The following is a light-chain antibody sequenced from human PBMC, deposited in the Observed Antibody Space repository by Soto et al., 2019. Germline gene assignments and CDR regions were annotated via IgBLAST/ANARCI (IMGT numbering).Light chain of an antibody. J-gene: IGLJ1*01. V-gene: IGLV3-27*01. CDR1: VLAKKY. Sequence: SYELTQPFSVSVSPGQTARITCSGDVLAKKYARWFQQKPGQAPVLVIYKDSERPSGIPERFSGSSSGTTVTLTISGAQVEDEADYYCYSAADNNGVFGTGTKVTVL. CDR2: KDS. CDR3: YSAADNNGV.